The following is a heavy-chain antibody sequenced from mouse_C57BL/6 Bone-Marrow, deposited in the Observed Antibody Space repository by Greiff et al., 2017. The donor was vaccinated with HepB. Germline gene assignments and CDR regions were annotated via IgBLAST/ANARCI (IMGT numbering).Heavy chain of an antibody. CDR3: ARQGNYGCSWFAY. V-gene: IGHV5-6*01. D-gene: IGHD1-1*01. J-gene: IGHJ3*01. CDR1: GFTFSSYG. CDR2: ISSGGSYT. Sequence: EVQRVESGGDLVKPGGSLKLSCAASGFTFSSYGMSWVRQTPDKRLEWVATISSGGSYTYYPDSVKGRFTISRDNAKNTLYLQMSSLKSEDTAMYYCARQGNYGCSWFAYWGQGTLVTVSA.